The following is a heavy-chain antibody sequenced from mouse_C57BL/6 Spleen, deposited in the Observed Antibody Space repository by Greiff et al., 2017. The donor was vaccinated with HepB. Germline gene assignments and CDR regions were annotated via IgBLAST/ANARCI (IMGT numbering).Heavy chain of an antibody. V-gene: IGHV1-63*01. CDR3: ARSKGYGTYYFDY. CDR1: GYTFTNYW. CDR2: IYPGGGYT. Sequence: VQRVESGAELVRPGTSVKMSCKASGYTFTNYWIGWAKQRPGHGLEWIGDIYPGGGYTNYNEKFKGKATLTADKSSSTAYMQFSSLTSEDSAIYYCARSKGYGTYYFDYWGQGTTLTVSS. J-gene: IGHJ2*01. D-gene: IGHD1-1*01.